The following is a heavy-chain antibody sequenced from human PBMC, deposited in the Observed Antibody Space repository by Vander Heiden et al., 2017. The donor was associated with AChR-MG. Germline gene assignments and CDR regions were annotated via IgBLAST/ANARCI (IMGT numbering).Heavy chain of an antibody. CDR3: ARDRSSSWYTKLDYFDY. J-gene: IGHJ4*02. CDR1: GFTFSRYS. Sequence: EVQLVESGGGLVQPGGSLRLSCAASGFTFSRYSMHWVRQAPGKGLEWVSYISSSSSTIYYADSVKGRFTISRDNAKNSLYLQMNSLRAEDTAVYYCARDRSSSWYTKLDYFDYWGQGTLVTVSS. D-gene: IGHD6-13*01. CDR2: ISSSSSTI. V-gene: IGHV3-48*01.